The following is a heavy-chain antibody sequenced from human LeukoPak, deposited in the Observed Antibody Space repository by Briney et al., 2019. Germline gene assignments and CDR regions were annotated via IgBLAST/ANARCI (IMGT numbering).Heavy chain of an antibody. CDR1: GGTFSSYA. Sequence: SVKVSRKASGGTFSSYAISWVRQAPGQGLEWMGGIIPIFGTANYAQKFQGRVTITADKSTSTAYMELSSLRSEDTAVYYRARFGVRERYYYMDVWGKGTTVTVSS. CDR3: ARFGVRERYYYMDV. D-gene: IGHD3-10*01. V-gene: IGHV1-69*06. CDR2: IIPIFGTA. J-gene: IGHJ6*03.